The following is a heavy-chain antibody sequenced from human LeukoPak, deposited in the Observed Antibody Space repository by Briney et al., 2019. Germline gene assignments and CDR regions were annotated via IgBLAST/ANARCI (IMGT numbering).Heavy chain of an antibody. D-gene: IGHD2-2*03. CDR1: GFTFSDYA. J-gene: IGHJ4*02. CDR3: ARDYGSI. Sequence: GGSLRLSCAASGFTFSDYAMTWVRQAPGKGLEWVASIKQDGSEKNYVDSVKDRFTISRDNTKNSVFLQMSSLRAEDTAVYYCARDYGSIWGQGTLVTVSS. CDR2: IKQDGSEK. V-gene: IGHV3-7*05.